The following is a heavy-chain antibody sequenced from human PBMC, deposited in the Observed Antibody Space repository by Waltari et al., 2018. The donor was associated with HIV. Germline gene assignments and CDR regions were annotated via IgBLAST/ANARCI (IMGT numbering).Heavy chain of an antibody. CDR2: IKRKTDGGTT. Sequence: EVQLVESGGGLVKPGGSLRLSCAVSGYSFSDAWMSWVRQTPGKGLEGVGRIKRKTDGGTTDYAAPVKGRFTISRDDSKTTLYLQMNSLKTEDTAVYYCTTLLTSGYLYFFDNWGQGTLVTVSS. J-gene: IGHJ4*02. D-gene: IGHD3-22*01. V-gene: IGHV3-15*01. CDR3: TTLLTSGYLYFFDN. CDR1: GYSFSDAW.